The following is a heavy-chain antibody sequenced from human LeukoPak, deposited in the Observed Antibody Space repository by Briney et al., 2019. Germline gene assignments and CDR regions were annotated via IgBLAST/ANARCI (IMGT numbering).Heavy chain of an antibody. CDR1: GGTFSSYA. Sequence: SVKVSCKASGGTFSSYAVSWVRQAPGQGLEWMGGIIPIFGTANYAQKFQGRVTITADESTSTAYMELSSLRSEDTAVYYCARTYCSSTSCYGKAYGMDVWGQGTTVTVSS. CDR2: IIPIFGTA. V-gene: IGHV1-69*13. J-gene: IGHJ6*02. CDR3: ARTYCSSTSCYGKAYGMDV. D-gene: IGHD2-2*01.